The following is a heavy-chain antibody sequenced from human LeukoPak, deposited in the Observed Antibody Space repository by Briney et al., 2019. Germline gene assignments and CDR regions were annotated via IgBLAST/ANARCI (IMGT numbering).Heavy chain of an antibody. CDR2: VSPRTGAT. CDR3: SRTHNTGNYQLIGDLDS. J-gene: IGHJ4*02. D-gene: IGHD1-26*01. CDR1: GYTFTDYY. Sequence: ASVKVSCKTSGYTFTDYYIHWVRQAPGQGLEWMAWVSPRTGATKCAQKFQGRVTVTKDTSLTTAYMELSGLGSDDTALYFCSRTHNTGNYQLIGDLDSWGQGTQVAVSA. V-gene: IGHV1-2*02.